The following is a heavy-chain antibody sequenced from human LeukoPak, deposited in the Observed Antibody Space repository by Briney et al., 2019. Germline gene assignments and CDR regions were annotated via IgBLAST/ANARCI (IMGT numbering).Heavy chain of an antibody. V-gene: IGHV3-23*01. D-gene: IGHD3-10*01. CDR2: ISGSGGST. CDR1: GFTFSSYA. CDR3: AKGSSYRGGYLDY. Sequence: TGGSLRLSCAASGFTFSSYAMSWVRQAPGKGPEWVSAISGSGGSTYYADSVKGRFTISRDNSKNTLYLQMNSLRAEDTAVYYCAKGSSYRGGYLDYWGQGTLVTVSS. J-gene: IGHJ4*02.